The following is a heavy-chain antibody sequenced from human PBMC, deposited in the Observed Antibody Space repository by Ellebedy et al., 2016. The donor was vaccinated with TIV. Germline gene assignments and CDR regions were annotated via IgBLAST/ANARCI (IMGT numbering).Heavy chain of an antibody. V-gene: IGHV1-18*01. CDR2: ISGYDGDT. Sequence: APVKVSCKASGYTFSTYGITWVRQAPGQGLEWMGWISGYDGDTNSAQRLQDRVTMTTDTSTGTAYMELKSLTSDDTAIYYCARRVFTGNSAFDYWGQGTLVTVSS. D-gene: IGHD2-8*02. J-gene: IGHJ4*02. CDR3: ARRVFTGNSAFDY. CDR1: GYTFSTYG.